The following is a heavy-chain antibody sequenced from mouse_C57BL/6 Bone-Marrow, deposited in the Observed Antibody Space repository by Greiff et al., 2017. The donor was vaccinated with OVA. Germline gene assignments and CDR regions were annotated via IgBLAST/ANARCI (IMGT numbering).Heavy chain of an antibody. D-gene: IGHD2-2*01. Sequence: QVHVKQSGAELVRPGTSVKMSCKASGYTFTNYWIGWAKQRPGHGLEWIGDIYPGGGYTNYNEKFKGKATLTADKSSSTAYMQFSSLTSEDSAIYYCARTYGYDGYYYAMDYWGQGTSVTVSS. V-gene: IGHV1-63*01. CDR3: ARTYGYDGYYYAMDY. J-gene: IGHJ4*01. CDR2: IYPGGGYT. CDR1: GYTFTNYW.